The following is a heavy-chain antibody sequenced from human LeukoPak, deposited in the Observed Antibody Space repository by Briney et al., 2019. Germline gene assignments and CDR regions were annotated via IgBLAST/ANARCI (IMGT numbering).Heavy chain of an antibody. CDR3: ARGVAYCGGDCYSYYFDY. CDR1: GGSFSGYY. CDR2: INHSGST. J-gene: IGHJ4*02. D-gene: IGHD2-21*02. V-gene: IGHV4-34*01. Sequence: SETLSLTGAVYGGSFSGYYWSWIRQPPGKGLEWIGEINHSGSTNYNPSLKSRVTISVDTSKNQFSLKLSSVTAADTAVYYCARGVAYCGGDCYSYYFDYWGQGTLVTVSS.